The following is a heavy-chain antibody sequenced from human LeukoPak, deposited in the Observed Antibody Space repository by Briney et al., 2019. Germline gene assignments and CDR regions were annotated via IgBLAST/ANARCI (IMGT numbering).Heavy chain of an antibody. J-gene: IGHJ4*02. CDR2: INPNSGGT. CDR1: GYSFTGYY. Sequence: ASVKVSCKASGYSFTGYYMHWVRQAPGQGLEWMGWINPNSGGTNYAQNFQGRVTMTRDTSISTVYMELSSLKSDDTALYYCARNKANCGPGDYWGQGTLVTVSS. D-gene: IGHD2-21*01. V-gene: IGHV1-2*02. CDR3: ARNKANCGPGDY.